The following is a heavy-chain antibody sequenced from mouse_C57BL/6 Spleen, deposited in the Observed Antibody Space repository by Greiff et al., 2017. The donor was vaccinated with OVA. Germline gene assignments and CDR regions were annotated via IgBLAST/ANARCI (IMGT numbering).Heavy chain of an antibody. CDR3: AREELGRFAY. V-gene: IGHV1-82*01. Sequence: QVQLQQSGPELVKPGASVKISCKASGYAFSSSWMNWVKQRPGTGLEWIGRIYPGDGDTNYNGKFKGKATLTADKTSSTAYMQRSRLTAEDSAVYFCAREELGRFAYWGQGTLVTVSA. J-gene: IGHJ3*01. CDR1: GYAFSSSW. CDR2: IYPGDGDT. D-gene: IGHD4-1*01.